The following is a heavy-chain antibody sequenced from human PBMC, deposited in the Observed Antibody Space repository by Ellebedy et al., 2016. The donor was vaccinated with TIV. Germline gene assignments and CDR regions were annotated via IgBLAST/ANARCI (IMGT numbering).Heavy chain of an antibody. D-gene: IGHD2-15*01. V-gene: IGHV4-34*01. CDR3: ARRAYLGYCSGGSCYEGSYGMDV. Sequence: GSLRLSCAVYGGSFSGYYWSWIRQPPGKGLEWIGEINHSGSTNYNPSLKSRVTISVDTSKNQFSLKLSSVTAADTAVYYCARRAYLGYCSGGSCYEGSYGMDVWGQGTTVTVSS. CDR1: GGSFSGYY. CDR2: INHSGST. J-gene: IGHJ6*02.